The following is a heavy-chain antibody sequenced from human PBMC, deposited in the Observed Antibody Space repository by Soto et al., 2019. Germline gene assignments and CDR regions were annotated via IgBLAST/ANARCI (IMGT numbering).Heavy chain of an antibody. CDR2: ISRSSSYI. V-gene: IGHV3-21*01. J-gene: IGHJ6*02. D-gene: IGHD5-12*01. CDR1: GFTFSSYW. CDR3: ARGDGFLTDV. Sequence: PGGSLRLSCAASGFTFSSYWMSWVRQAPGKGLEWVSSISRSSSYIYYADSVKGRFTISRDNSKNSLFLQMNSLRAEDTATYYCARGDGFLTDVWGRGTTVTVSS.